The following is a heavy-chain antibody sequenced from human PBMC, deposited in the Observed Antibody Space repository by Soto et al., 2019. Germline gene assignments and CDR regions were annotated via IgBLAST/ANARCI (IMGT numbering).Heavy chain of an antibody. V-gene: IGHV4-39*01. J-gene: IGHJ5*02. Sequence: SETLSLTCTPSCGSITSSSHFWGCVRQPPGKGLEWIGTIYFTGNTYYTPSLKSRLTMSIDTSKNEFSLRLNSVTAADTAVYYCAGQTFTIAAASYGRSNWFDPWGPGTLVTVSS. CDR2: IYFTGNT. CDR1: CGSITSSSHF. CDR3: AGQTFTIAAASYGRSNWFDP. D-gene: IGHD6-25*01.